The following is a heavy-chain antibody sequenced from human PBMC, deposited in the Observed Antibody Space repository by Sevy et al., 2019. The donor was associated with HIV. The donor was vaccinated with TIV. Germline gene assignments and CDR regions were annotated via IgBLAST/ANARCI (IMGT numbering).Heavy chain of an antibody. CDR1: GFIVTSHY. CDR2: IYTGGGT. Sequence: GGSLRLSCAASGFIVTSHYMAWVRQAPGKGLKWVSSIYTGGGTYYADSVKGRFTISRDNSKNTLYLQMNSLSAEDTAFYYCARVPRYDEPYYFDYWGQGALVTVSS. J-gene: IGHJ4*02. CDR3: ARVPRYDEPYYFDY. D-gene: IGHD3-3*01. V-gene: IGHV3-53*01.